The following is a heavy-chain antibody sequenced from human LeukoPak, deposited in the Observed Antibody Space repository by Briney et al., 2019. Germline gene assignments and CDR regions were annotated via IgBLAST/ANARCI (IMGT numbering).Heavy chain of an antibody. CDR1: GFTSSTLD. D-gene: IGHD2-8*02. Sequence: GGSLRLSCVASGFTSSTLDMSWVRQAPGKGLEWVSSISASGGRTYYADSVKGRFTISRDNTRDTLYLQMNSLRAEDTAVYYCAKDSSVLVAADDYWGQGTLVTVSS. CDR2: ISASGGRT. J-gene: IGHJ4*02. CDR3: AKDSSVLVAADDY. V-gene: IGHV3-23*01.